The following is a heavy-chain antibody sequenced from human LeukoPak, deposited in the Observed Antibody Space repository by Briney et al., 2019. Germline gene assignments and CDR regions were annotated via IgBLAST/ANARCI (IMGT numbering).Heavy chain of an antibody. V-gene: IGHV4-4*07. CDR1: GGSIGSYY. J-gene: IGHJ4*02. Sequence: PSETLSLTCTVSGGSIGSYYWSWIRQPAGKGLEWIGRIYTSGSTNYNPSLKSRVTMSVDTSKNQFSLKLSSVTAADTAVYYCARSNKYSSSSPFDYWGQGTLVTVSS. CDR3: ARSNKYSSSSPFDY. D-gene: IGHD6-6*01. CDR2: IYTSGST.